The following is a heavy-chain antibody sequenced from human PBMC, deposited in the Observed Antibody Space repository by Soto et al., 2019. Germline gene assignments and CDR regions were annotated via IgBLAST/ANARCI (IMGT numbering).Heavy chain of an antibody. CDR3: ARHRGPPIAAAGTDWFDP. CDR1: GYSFTSYW. CDR2: IDPSDSYT. V-gene: IGHV5-10-1*01. D-gene: IGHD6-13*01. Sequence: GESLKISCKGSGYSFTSYWISWVRQMPVKGLEWMGSIDPSDSYTNYSPSFQGHVTISADKSISTAYLQWSSLKASDTAMYYCARHRGPPIAAAGTDWFDPWGQGTLVTVSS. J-gene: IGHJ5*02.